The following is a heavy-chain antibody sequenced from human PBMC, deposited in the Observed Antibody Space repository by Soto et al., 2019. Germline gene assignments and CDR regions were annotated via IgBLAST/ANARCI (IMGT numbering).Heavy chain of an antibody. CDR2: IIPILGIA. J-gene: IGHJ4*02. CDR1: GGTFSSYT. Sequence: QVQLVQSGAEVKKPGSSVKVSCKASGGTFSSYTISWVRQAPGQGLEWMGRIIPILGIANYAQKFQGRVTITADKSTSTDYMELSSLRSEDTAVYYCARSVSRYFDYWGQGTLVTVSS. V-gene: IGHV1-69*02. CDR3: ARSVSRYFDY. D-gene: IGHD2-8*01.